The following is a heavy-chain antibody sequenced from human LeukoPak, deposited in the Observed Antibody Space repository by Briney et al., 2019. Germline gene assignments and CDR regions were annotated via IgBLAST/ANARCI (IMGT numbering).Heavy chain of an antibody. CDR2: IRYDGSNK. CDR3: AKEFAMVRGVTPIFFDH. D-gene: IGHD3-10*01. Sequence: GGSLRLSCAASGFTFSSYGMHWVRQAPGKGLEWVAFIRYDGSNKYYADSVKGRFTISRDNSKNTLYLQMNSLRAEDTAVYYCAKEFAMVRGVTPIFFDHWGQGTLVTVSS. J-gene: IGHJ4*02. V-gene: IGHV3-30*02. CDR1: GFTFSSYG.